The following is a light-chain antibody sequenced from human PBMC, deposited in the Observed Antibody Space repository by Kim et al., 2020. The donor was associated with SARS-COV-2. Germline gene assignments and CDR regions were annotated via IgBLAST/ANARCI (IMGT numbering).Light chain of an antibody. V-gene: IGKV4-1*01. CDR3: QQYYNPPFT. J-gene: IGKJ2*01. Sequence: RATINGKASQSVLYSANNKNYLAWFQLKPGQPPKLLVYWASTRESGVPDRFSGSGSGTDFTLTISSLQAEDVAVYYCQQYYNPPFTFGQGTKLEIK. CDR1: QSVLYSANNKNY. CDR2: WAS.